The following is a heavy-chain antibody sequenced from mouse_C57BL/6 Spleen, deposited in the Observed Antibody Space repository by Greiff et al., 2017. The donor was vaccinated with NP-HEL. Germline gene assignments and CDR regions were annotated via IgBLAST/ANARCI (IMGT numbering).Heavy chain of an antibody. D-gene: IGHD1-3*01. V-gene: IGHV5-6*01. CDR1: GFTFSSYG. Sequence: EVMLVESGGDLVKPGGSLKLSCAASGFTFSSYGMSWVRQTPDKRLEWVATISSGGSYTYYLDSVKGRFTISRDNAKNTLYLQMSSLKSEDTAMYYCARPQSGYFDYWGQGTTLTVSS. J-gene: IGHJ2*01. CDR3: ARPQSGYFDY. CDR2: ISSGGSYT.